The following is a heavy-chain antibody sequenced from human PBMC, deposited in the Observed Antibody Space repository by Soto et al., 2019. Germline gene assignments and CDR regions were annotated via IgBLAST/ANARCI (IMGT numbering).Heavy chain of an antibody. Sequence: EVQRLESGGGLVQPGGSLKLSCAASGFTFTSYAMGWVRQAPGKGLEWFSSIGVSRGITSHADTVQGRFSITRDDSKYTLSLQMHSLRAEYTANDYCARMCTVGIGRRFDYWGHGTLVTVSS. D-gene: IGHD2-8*02. J-gene: IGHJ4*01. CDR3: ARMCTVGIGRRFDY. V-gene: IGHV3-23*01. CDR2: IGVSRGIT. CDR1: GFTFTSYA.